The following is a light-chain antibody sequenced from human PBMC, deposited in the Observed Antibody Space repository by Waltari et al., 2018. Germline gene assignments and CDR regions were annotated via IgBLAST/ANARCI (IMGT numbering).Light chain of an antibody. V-gene: IGKV3-20*01. Sequence: EVVLTQSPGTLSLSPGEIATLSCRASQTIADNYLAWYQQKPGQAPRLLIFGASKRATGIPDRFRGSGFGTDFTLTISGLEPEDFAVYYCQQYGDSPLFTFGPGTREDFK. CDR2: GAS. J-gene: IGKJ3*01. CDR3: QQYGDSPLFT. CDR1: QTIADNY.